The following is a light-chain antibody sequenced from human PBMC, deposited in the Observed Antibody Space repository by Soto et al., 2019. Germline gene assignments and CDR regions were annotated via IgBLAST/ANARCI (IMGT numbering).Light chain of an antibody. CDR1: SSDVGIYNY. V-gene: IGLV2-14*01. CDR3: SSYTGSTNYV. CDR2: QVT. Sequence: TQPASVSGSPGRSITISCTGTSSDVGIYNYVSWYQQHPGKAPKLMIYQVTNRPSGVSNRFSGSKSGNTASLTISGLQAEDEADYYCSSYTGSTNYVFGTGTKVTVL. J-gene: IGLJ1*01.